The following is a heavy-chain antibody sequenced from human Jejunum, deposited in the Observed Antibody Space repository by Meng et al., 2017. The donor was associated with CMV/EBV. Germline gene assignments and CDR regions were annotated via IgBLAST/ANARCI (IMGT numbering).Heavy chain of an antibody. V-gene: IGHV3-11*05. CDR1: EFTFSDYY. CDR2: ISGNTKVT. J-gene: IGHJ5*02. D-gene: IGHD2-15*01. CDR3: ARAGLGHNSFDP. Sequence: QVQLVGPGGGLVKPGGSLTLSCAASEFTFSDYYMSWIRQAPGKGLEWISYISGNTKVTNYADSVKGRFTISRDNAKNSLYLQMSSLRGEDTAVYYCARAGLGHNSFDPWGQGTLVTVSS.